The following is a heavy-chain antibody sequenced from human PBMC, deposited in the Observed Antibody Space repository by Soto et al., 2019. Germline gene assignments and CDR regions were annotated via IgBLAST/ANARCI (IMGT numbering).Heavy chain of an antibody. CDR1: GFTFEDFA. D-gene: IGHD3-22*01. Sequence: EVTLVESGGDLVQPGRSLRLSCAASGFTFEDFAMHWVRQAPGKGLEWVSGISWNSGSIGYADPVKGRFTISRDNAKNSLYLEMNSLKTEDSALYYCAKTAPPYDSQGYYPFDIWGQGTLVSVSS. CDR2: ISWNSGSI. V-gene: IGHV3-9*01. J-gene: IGHJ3*02. CDR3: AKTAPPYDSQGYYPFDI.